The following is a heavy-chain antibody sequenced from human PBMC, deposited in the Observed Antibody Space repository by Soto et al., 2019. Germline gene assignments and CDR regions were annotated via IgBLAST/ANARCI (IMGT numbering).Heavy chain of an antibody. D-gene: IGHD2-2*01. CDR1: GAPITWGDYS. CDR3: ARGRVVVPAAVMYKCLYS. V-gene: IGHV4-30-2*01. CDR2: IFHGGST. Sequence: SETQSLTCAISGAPITWGDYSWNWIRHPPGKGLEWIGYIFHGGSTYYNPSLRSRVTISVYRSRTQFSLKMRSVTAADKAVYYCARGRVVVPAAVMYKCLYSWGHEPMIPVSS. J-gene: IGHJ5*01.